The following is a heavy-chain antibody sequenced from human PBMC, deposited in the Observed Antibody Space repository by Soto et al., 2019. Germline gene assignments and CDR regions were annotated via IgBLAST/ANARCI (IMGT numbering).Heavy chain of an antibody. D-gene: IGHD6-19*01. CDR1: GFTFSSYA. J-gene: IGHJ4*02. CDR2: IGGSGGST. CDR3: AKDRSSAWYGVGF. Sequence: EVRLLESGGGLVQPGGSLRLSCAASGFTFSSYAMSWVRQAPGKGLEWVSAIGGSGGSTYYADSAKGRFTISRDNSKNTLYLQMSDLRAEDTAVYYCAKDRSSAWYGVGFWGQGTLVTVSS. V-gene: IGHV3-23*01.